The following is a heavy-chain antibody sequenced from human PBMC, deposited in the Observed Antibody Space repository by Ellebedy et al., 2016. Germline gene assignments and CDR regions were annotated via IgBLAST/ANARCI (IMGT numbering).Heavy chain of an antibody. V-gene: IGHV4-34*01. J-gene: IGHJ4*02. CDR1: GVSFSGYY. CDR3: ARGLEGLRGYTKGYTFFDS. CDR2: INHSGST. D-gene: IGHD5-18*01. Sequence: SETLSLTXAVSGVSFSGYYWTWIRQPPGKGLEWLGEINHSGSTNYNPSLKGRVSSSVHTSKKQFALELTSVTAADTAVYYCARGLEGLRGYTKGYTFFDSWGPGTLVTVSS.